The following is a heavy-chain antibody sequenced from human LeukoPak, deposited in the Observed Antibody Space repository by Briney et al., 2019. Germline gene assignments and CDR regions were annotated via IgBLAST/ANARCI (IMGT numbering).Heavy chain of an antibody. Sequence: PGGSLRLSCAASGFTFSSYGMNWVRQAPGKGLEWVSYISSDSSTIYYADSVKGRFTISRDNAKNSLYLQMNSLRAEDTAVYYCARRYYYDSSGYPPYYFDYWGQGTLVTVSS. CDR2: ISSDSSTI. D-gene: IGHD3-22*01. V-gene: IGHV3-48*04. CDR1: GFTFSSYG. J-gene: IGHJ4*02. CDR3: ARRYYYDSSGYPPYYFDY.